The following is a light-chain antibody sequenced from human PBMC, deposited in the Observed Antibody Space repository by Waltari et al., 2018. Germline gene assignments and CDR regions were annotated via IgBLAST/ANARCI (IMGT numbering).Light chain of an antibody. V-gene: IGLV1-40*01. Sequence: QSVLTQPPSVSGAPGQRVTISCTGSSSNIGSGYDLHWYQQLPGTAPKLLIYGNVFRPSGFHDRFSASQSGTSASLAITGLQAGDEADYDCQSYDDSLSGWVFGGGTKVTVL. J-gene: IGLJ3*02. CDR1: SSNIGSGYD. CDR2: GNV. CDR3: QSYDDSLSGWV.